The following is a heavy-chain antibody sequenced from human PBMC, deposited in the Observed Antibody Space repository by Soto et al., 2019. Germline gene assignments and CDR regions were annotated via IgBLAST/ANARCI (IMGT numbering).Heavy chain of an antibody. J-gene: IGHJ6*02. D-gene: IGHD5-12*01. V-gene: IGHV1-2*04. CDR2: TNPNSGGT. CDR3: ARSEYSGSDSPLDYGMDV. CDR1: GYTFTGYY. Sequence: ASVKVSCKASGYTFTGYYMHWVRQAPGQGLEWMGWTNPNSGGTSYAQKFQGWVTMTRDTSISTAYMELSRLRSDDTAVYYCARSEYSGSDSPLDYGMDVWGQGTTVTVSS.